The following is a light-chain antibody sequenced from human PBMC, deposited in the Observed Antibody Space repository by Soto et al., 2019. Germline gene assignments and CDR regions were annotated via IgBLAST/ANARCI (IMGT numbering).Light chain of an antibody. CDR3: HQHAVAPLT. J-gene: IGKJ4*01. V-gene: IGKV3-20*01. CDR1: QSVGNNY. CDR2: TAS. Sequence: EIVLTQSPGTLSLSPGERATLSCRASQSVGNNYLAWYQQKPGQAPRLLIYTASSRATGIPDRFSGSGSGTDFTLTITRLEPDDFAVYYCHQHAVAPLTFGGGTKVDIK.